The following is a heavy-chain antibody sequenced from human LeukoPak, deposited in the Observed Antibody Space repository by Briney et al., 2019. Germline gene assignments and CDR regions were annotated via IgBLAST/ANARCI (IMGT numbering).Heavy chain of an antibody. J-gene: IGHJ4*02. CDR2: IYTSGST. D-gene: IGHD6-19*01. CDR1: GGSLSSDY. CDR3: ARGGPSSGWFRGRYFAY. V-gene: IGHV4-4*07. Sequence: SETLSLTCTVSGGSLSSDYWSWVRQPAGKGLEWSGRIYTSGSTNYNPSLKRRVTMSVDTSKTQFSLKLSSVTAADTAVYYCARGGPSSGWFRGRYFAYWGQGTLVTVSS.